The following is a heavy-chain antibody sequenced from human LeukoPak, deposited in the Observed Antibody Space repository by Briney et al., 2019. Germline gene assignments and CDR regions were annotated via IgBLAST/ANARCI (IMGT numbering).Heavy chain of an antibody. Sequence: PSETLSLTCTVSGGSISSYYWSWIRQPAGKGLEWIRRIYTSGSTNYNPSLKSRVTMSVDTSKNQFSLKLSSVTAADTAVYYYARDDWYSSSWPGAFDIWGQGTMVTVSS. D-gene: IGHD6-13*01. CDR1: GGSISSYY. CDR3: ARDDWYSSSWPGAFDI. CDR2: IYTSGST. J-gene: IGHJ3*02. V-gene: IGHV4-4*07.